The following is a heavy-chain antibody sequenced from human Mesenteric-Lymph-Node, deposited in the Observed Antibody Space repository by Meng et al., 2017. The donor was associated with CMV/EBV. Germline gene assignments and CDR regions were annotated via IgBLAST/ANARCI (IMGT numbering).Heavy chain of an antibody. CDR1: GFTFGNFW. J-gene: IGHJ4*02. CDR3: ARDNDGKDY. CDR2: INQDGSVR. D-gene: IGHD5-24*01. Sequence: ETLSLTCAASGFTFGNFWMSWVRQAPGKGLAWVANINQDGSVRYYVDSVKGRFTISRDNAKNTLYLQMNSLRVEDTAVYYCARDNDGKDYWGQGTLVTVSS. V-gene: IGHV3-7*01.